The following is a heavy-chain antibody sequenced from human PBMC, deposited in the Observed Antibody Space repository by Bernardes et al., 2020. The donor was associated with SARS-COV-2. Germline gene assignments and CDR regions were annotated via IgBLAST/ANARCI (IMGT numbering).Heavy chain of an antibody. CDR2: INYSGNT. J-gene: IGHJ4*02. CDR3: ARGRQDVTMVVVVVTAFAFYFDS. Sequence: SETLSLTCGVYGGSFRDYYWNWVRQPPGKGLEWIGEINYSGNTNYNPSFKSRVTISLETSNNQFSLKLNSLTAADTGLYFCARGRQDVTMVVVVVTAFAFYFDSWGQGTLVTVSS. D-gene: IGHD3-22*01. CDR1: GGSFRDYY. V-gene: IGHV4-34*01.